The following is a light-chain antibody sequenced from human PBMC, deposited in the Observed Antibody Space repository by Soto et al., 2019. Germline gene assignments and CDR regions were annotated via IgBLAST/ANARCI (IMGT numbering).Light chain of an antibody. CDR1: QSVLYSSNNKNY. CDR3: QQYYSTPLT. J-gene: IGKJ4*01. V-gene: IGKV4-1*01. CDR2: WAS. Sequence: DIVMTQSPDSLAVSLGERATINCKSSQSVLYSSNNKNYLAWYQQKPGQPPKLVIYWASTRESGVPDRFSSSGSGTDFTLTISSLQAEDVAVYYCQQYYSTPLTFGGGTKVEIK.